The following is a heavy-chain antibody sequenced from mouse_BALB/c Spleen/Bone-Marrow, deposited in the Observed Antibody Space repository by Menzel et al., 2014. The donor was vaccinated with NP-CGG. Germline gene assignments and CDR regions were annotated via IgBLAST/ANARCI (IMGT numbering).Heavy chain of an antibody. CDR2: ISSGNSTI. J-gene: IGHJ4*01. CDR3: ARYGYYDAMDY. V-gene: IGHV5-17*02. Sequence: EVMLVESGGGLVQPGGSRKLSCAASGFTFSSFGMHWVRQAPEKGLEWVAYISSGNSTIYYADTVKGRFTISRDNPKNTLFLQMTSLRSEDTAMYYCARYGYYDAMDYWGQGTSVTVSS. CDR1: GFTFSSFG. D-gene: IGHD2-2*01.